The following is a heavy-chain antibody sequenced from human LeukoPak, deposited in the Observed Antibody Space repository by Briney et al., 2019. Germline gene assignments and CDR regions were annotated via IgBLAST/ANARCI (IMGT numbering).Heavy chain of an antibody. CDR2: ISGSGGST. CDR1: GSTFSSYA. J-gene: IGHJ5*02. Sequence: GGSLRLSCAASGSTFSSYAMSWVRQAPGKGLEWVSAISGSGGSTYYADSVKGRFTISRDNSKNTLYLQMNSLRAEDTAVYYCAKDQGGIAAAGNDPWGQGTLVNVSS. D-gene: IGHD6-13*01. CDR3: AKDQGGIAAAGNDP. V-gene: IGHV3-23*01.